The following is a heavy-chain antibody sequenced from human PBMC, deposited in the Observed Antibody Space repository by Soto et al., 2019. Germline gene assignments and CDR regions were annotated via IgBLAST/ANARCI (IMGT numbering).Heavy chain of an antibody. CDR2: IYHSGTA. CDR3: ARHIGVPGTRGFDY. Sequence: QVQLQESGPGLVKPSGTLSLTCAVSGASISDNNWWSWVRQPPGKGLEWIGEIYHSGTANYSPSLNSRVTISLDKSKNQISLQLSSVTAADSAVSYCARHIGVPGTRGFDYWGQGTLVTVSS. D-gene: IGHD6-19*01. J-gene: IGHJ4*01. V-gene: IGHV4-4*02. CDR1: GASISDNNW.